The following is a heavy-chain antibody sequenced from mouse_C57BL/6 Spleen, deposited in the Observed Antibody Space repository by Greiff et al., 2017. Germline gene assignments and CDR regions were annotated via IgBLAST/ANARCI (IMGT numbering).Heavy chain of an antibody. V-gene: IGHV2-2*01. CDR2: IWSGGST. D-gene: IGHD2-4*01. CDR1: GFSLTSSG. J-gene: IGHJ4*01. Sequence: VQLQQSGPGLVQPSQSLSITCTVSGFSLTSSGVHWVRQSPGKGLEWLGVIWSGGSTDNNAAFISRLSISKDNSKSQVFFKMNSLQADDTAIYYCARRRGGDYDDYAMDYWGQGTSVTVSS. CDR3: ARRRGGDYDDYAMDY.